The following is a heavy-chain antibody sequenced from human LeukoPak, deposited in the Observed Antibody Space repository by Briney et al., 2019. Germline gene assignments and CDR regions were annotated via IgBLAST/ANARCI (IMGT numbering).Heavy chain of an antibody. D-gene: IGHD2-2*01. CDR2: ISAYNGNT. CDR3: ARGGYCSSTSCYSCDY. J-gene: IGHJ4*02. Sequence: ASVKVSCKASGYTFTSYGISWVRQAPGQGLEWMGWISAYNGNTNYAQKLQGRVTMTTDTSASTAYMELRSLRSDDTAVYYCARGGYCSSTSCYSCDYWGQGTLVTVSS. V-gene: IGHV1-18*01. CDR1: GYTFTSYG.